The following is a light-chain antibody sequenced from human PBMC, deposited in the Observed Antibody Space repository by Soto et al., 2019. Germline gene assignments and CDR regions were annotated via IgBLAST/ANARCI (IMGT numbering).Light chain of an antibody. V-gene: IGKV3-15*01. CDR2: GAV. J-gene: IGKJ4*01. CDR1: QNVRIN. CDR3: QEYSNWPALT. Sequence: EIEVTQSPVTLSMSPGERATLSCRASQNVRINIAWYQQKAGQPPRLLIYGAVTRAAGIPDRFSASGSGTEFTLNISSLQSEDFAVYFCQEYSNWPALTFGGGTKVDIK.